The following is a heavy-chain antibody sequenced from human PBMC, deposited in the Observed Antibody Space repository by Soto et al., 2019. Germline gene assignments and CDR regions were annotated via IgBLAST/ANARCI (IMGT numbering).Heavy chain of an antibody. CDR1: GGTFSSYA. D-gene: IGHD1-26*01. J-gene: IGHJ6*02. V-gene: IGHV1-69*13. CDR3: ARFKGGSYSPPPSYYHTGMDF. Sequence: SVKVSCKASGGTFSSYAISWVRQAPGQGLEWMGGIIPIFGTANYAQKFQGRVTITADESTSTAYMELSSLRSEDTAVYYCARFKGGSYSPPPSYYHTGMDFGGQGTPATVPS. CDR2: IIPIFGTA.